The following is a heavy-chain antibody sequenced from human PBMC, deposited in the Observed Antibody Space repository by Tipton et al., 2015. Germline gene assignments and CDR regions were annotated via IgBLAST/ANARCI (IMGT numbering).Heavy chain of an antibody. CDR1: GYTFTTYE. V-gene: IGHV1-8*01. CDR2: MNPNSGNT. D-gene: IGHD6-19*01. CDR3: AKETNSYSSGWYPAEYFQH. Sequence: QLVQSGAEVKKPGASVKVSCKASGYTFTTYEINWVRQATGQGLEWMGWMNPNSGNTGYAQKFQGRVTMTRNTSISTAYMELSSLRSEDTAVYYCAKETNSYSSGWYPAEYFQHWGQGTLVTVSS. J-gene: IGHJ1*01.